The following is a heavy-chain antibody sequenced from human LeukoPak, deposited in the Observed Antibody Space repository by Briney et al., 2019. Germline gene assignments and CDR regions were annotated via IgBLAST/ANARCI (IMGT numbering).Heavy chain of an antibody. CDR1: GGSISSYY. CDR2: IYYSGST. V-gene: IGHV4-59*01. Sequence: NPSETLSLTCTVSGGSISSYYWSWIRQPPGKGLEWIGYIYYSGSTNYNPSLKSRVTISVDTSENQFSLKLSSVTAADTAVYYCARDLAAAAGTRVGTFDIWGQGTMVTVSS. J-gene: IGHJ3*02. D-gene: IGHD6-13*01. CDR3: ARDLAAAAGTRVGTFDI.